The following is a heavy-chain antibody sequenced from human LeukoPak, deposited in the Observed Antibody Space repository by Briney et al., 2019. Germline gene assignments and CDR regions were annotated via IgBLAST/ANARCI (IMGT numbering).Heavy chain of an antibody. CDR1: GFTFNRYN. J-gene: IGHJ4*02. Sequence: GGSLRLSCAASGFTFNRYNMNWVRRAPGKGLEWVSSIGTSSSYIYYADSVRGRFTISRDNAKNSLYLQMNSLRAEDTAVYYCARDKQVGATYFDYWGQGTLVTVSS. CDR3: ARDKQVGATYFDY. D-gene: IGHD1-26*01. V-gene: IGHV3-21*01. CDR2: IGTSSSYI.